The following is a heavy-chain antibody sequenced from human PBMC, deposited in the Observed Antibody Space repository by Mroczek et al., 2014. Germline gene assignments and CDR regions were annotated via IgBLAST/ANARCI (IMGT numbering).Heavy chain of an antibody. CDR3: ARDRVDYGDYVFDFDY. Sequence: SGGGVVQPGRSLRLSCAASGFTFSSYAMHWVRQAPGKGLEWVAVISYDGSNKYYADSVKGRFTISRDNSKNTLYLQMNSLRAEDTAVYYCARDRVDYGDYVFDFDYWGQGTLVTVSS. V-gene: IGHV3-30-3*01. D-gene: IGHD4-17*01. J-gene: IGHJ4*02. CDR1: GFTFSSYA. CDR2: ISYDGSNK.